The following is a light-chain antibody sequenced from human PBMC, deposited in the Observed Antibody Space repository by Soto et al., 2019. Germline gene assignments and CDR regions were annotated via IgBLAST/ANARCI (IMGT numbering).Light chain of an antibody. V-gene: IGKV1-5*01. J-gene: IGKJ4*01. Sequence: DIQMTQSPSTLPASVGDRVTITCRASQSISSWLAWYQQKPGKAPKLLIYDASSLESGVPSRFSGSGSGTEFTLTISSLQPDDFATYYCQQYNSYSPVLTFGGGTKVDIK. CDR2: DAS. CDR1: QSISSW. CDR3: QQYNSYSPVLT.